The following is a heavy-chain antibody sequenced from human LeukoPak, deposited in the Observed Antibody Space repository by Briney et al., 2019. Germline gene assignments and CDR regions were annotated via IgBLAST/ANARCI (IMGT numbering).Heavy chain of an antibody. CDR1: GGPISSGGYY. CDR2: IYYSGST. Sequence: SETLSLTCTVSGGPISSGGYYWSWIRQHPGKGLEWIGYIYYSGSTYYNPSFKSRVTISVDTSKNQFSLKLSSVTAADTAVYYCARYSSGWYYFDYWGQGTLVTVSS. J-gene: IGHJ4*02. V-gene: IGHV4-31*03. CDR3: ARYSSGWYYFDY. D-gene: IGHD6-19*01.